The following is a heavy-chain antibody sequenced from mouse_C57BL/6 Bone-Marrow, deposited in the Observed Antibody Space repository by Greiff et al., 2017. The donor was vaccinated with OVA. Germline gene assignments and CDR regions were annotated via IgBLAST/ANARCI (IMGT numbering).Heavy chain of an antibody. D-gene: IGHD2-4*01. CDR2: IYPSDSET. Sequence: QVQLQQPGAELVRPGSSVKLSCKASGYTFTSYWMDWVKQRPGQGLEWIGNIYPSDSETHYNQKLKDKATLTVDKSSSTAYMRRISLTSDDAAVYYCASSGDYGWFAYWGQGTLVTVSA. J-gene: IGHJ3*01. CDR1: GYTFTSYW. V-gene: IGHV1-61*01. CDR3: ASSGDYGWFAY.